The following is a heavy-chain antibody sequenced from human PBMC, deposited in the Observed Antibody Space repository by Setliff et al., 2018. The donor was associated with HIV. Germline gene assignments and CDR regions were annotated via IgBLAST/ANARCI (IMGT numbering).Heavy chain of an antibody. Sequence: GESLKISCAASGFNFNSAWMSWVRQAPGKGLERVGLIKSKTDGGTTDYAAPVKDRFTISRDDSKNTLYLQMNSLKSEDTAVYYCATVAHSSALDYWSQGTLVTVSS. V-gene: IGHV3-15*01. CDR1: GFNFNSAW. CDR2: IKSKTDGGTT. CDR3: ATVAHSSALDY. D-gene: IGHD6-19*01. J-gene: IGHJ4*02.